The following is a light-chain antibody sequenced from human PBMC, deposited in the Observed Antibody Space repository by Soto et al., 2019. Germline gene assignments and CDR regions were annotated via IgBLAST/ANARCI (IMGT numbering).Light chain of an antibody. Sequence: EIVLTQSPATLSLSPGERATLSCRASQSVSSSLAWYQQKPGQAPRLLIYDASNRATGIPARFSGSGSGIDFTLTISSLEPEDFAVYYCQQRSNWPTIGQGTKVEIK. CDR3: QQRSNWPT. CDR2: DAS. V-gene: IGKV3-11*01. J-gene: IGKJ1*01. CDR1: QSVSSS.